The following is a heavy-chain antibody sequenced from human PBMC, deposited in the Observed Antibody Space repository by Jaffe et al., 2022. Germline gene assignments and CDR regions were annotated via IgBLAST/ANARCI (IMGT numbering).Heavy chain of an antibody. CDR1: GFTFSSYG. V-gene: IGHV3-30*02. CDR2: IRYDGSNK. CDR3: AKDLGPRYYFDY. J-gene: IGHJ4*02. Sequence: QVQLVESGGGVVQPGGSLRLSCAASGFTFSSYGMHWVRQAPGKGLEWVAFIRYDGSNKYYADSVKGRFTISRDNSKNTLYLQMNSLRAEDTAVYYCAKDLGPRYYFDYWGQGTLVTVSS. D-gene: IGHD3-16*01.